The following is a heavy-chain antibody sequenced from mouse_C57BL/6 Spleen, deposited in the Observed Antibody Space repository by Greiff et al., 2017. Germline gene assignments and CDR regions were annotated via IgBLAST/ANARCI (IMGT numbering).Heavy chain of an antibody. CDR1: GYSFTGYY. V-gene: IGHV1-42*01. CDR2: INPSTGGT. J-gene: IGHJ3*01. CDR3: ARSPSYEYDAWFAY. Sequence: EVQLQQSGPELVKPGASVKISCKASGYSFTGYYMNWVKQSPEKSLEWIGEINPSTGGTTYNQKFKAKATLTVDKSSSTAYMQLKSLTSEDSAVYYCARSPSYEYDAWFAYWGQGTLVTVSA. D-gene: IGHD2-4*01.